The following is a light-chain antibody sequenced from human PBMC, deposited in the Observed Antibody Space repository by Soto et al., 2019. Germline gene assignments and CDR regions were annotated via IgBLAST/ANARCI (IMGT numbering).Light chain of an antibody. J-gene: IGLJ1*01. Sequence: QSALTQPPSASGSPGQSVTISCTGTSSDVGGYNYVSWYQQHPGKAPKLMIYDVSKRPSGVPDRFSGSKSGNTASLTVSGLQAEDEAEYYCQSYDDSLSGSDVFGTGTKVTVL. CDR2: DVS. CDR3: QSYDDSLSGSDV. V-gene: IGLV2-8*01. CDR1: SSDVGGYNY.